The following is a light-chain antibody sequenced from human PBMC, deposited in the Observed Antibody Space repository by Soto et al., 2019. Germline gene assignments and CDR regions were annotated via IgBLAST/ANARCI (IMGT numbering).Light chain of an antibody. J-gene: IGKJ2*01. CDR2: AAS. CDR3: QQSYSIPHT. CDR1: QRISNY. V-gene: IGKV1-39*01. Sequence: DIQMTQSPSSLSASVGDRVTITCRASQRISNYLNWYQQNPGKAPQLLIYAASSLQSGIPSRFSCSGSGTYFTLTISSLQPEDFATYYCQQSYSIPHTFGQGTKLEIK.